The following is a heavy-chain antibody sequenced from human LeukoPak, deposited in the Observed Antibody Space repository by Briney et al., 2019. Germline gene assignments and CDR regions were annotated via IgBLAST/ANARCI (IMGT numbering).Heavy chain of an antibody. D-gene: IGHD4-23*01. CDR2: IYYSGST. J-gene: IGHJ6*02. Sequence: SETLSLTCTVSGGSISSYYWSWIRQPPGKGLEWIGYIYYSGSTNYNPSLKSRVTISVDTSKNQFSLKLSSVTAADTAVYYCARGRDYGGDRYYYYGMDVWGQGTTVTVSS. CDR1: GGSISSYY. V-gene: IGHV4-59*01. CDR3: ARGRDYGGDRYYYYGMDV.